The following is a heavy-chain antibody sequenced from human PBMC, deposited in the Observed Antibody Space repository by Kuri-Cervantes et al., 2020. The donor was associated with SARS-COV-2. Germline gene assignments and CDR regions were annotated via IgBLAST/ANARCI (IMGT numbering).Heavy chain of an antibody. V-gene: IGHV3-21*01. CDR2: MRSTNSYI. D-gene: IGHD2-15*01. J-gene: IGHJ1*01. CDR3: ARDLRGSGSGAGADAEYFQH. Sequence: LEWVSLMRSTNSYIKYAASVKGRLTISSDNARRSLCLQMNGLRAEDTAVYYCARDLRGSGSGAGADAEYFQHWGQGTLVTVSS.